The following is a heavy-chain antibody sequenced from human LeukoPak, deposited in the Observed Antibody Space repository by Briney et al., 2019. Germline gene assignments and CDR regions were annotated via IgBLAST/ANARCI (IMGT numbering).Heavy chain of an antibody. J-gene: IGHJ4*02. V-gene: IGHV3-23*01. D-gene: IGHD6-13*01. CDR2: ISGSGGST. CDR3: AKRVSVSHEGGSSWSSPKYYFDY. CDR1: GFTFNTYA. Sequence: PGGSLRLSCAASGFTFNTYAMSWVRQAPGKGLEWVSAISGSGGSTYYADSVKGRFTISRDNSKNTLYLQMNSLRAEDTAVYYCAKRVSVSHEGGSSWSSPKYYFDYWGQGTLVTVSS.